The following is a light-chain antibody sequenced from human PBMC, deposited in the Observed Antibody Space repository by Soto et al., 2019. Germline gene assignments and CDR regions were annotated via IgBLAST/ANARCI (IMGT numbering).Light chain of an antibody. CDR2: DAS. V-gene: IGKV3-11*01. J-gene: IGKJ5*01. CDR1: QSVSSY. CDR3: QQRSNWPPLT. Sequence: EIVLTQSPATLSLSPGARATLSCRASQSVSSYLASYQQKAGQAPRLLIYDASNRATGIPARFSGSGSGTDFTLTISSLEPEDFAVYYCQQRSNWPPLTFGQGTRLEIK.